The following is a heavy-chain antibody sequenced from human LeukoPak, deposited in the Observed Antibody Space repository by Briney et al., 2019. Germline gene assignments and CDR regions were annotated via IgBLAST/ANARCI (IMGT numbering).Heavy chain of an antibody. CDR3: ARDRVAGNYYFDY. Sequence: PGGSLRLSCAASGFTFSSYAMHWVRQAPGKGLEYVSAISSNGGSTYYANSVKGRFTISRDNSKNTLYLQMGSLRAEDVAVYYCARDRVAGNYYFDYWGQGTLVTVSS. CDR2: ISSNGGST. CDR1: GFTFSSYA. V-gene: IGHV3-64*01. D-gene: IGHD6-19*01. J-gene: IGHJ4*02.